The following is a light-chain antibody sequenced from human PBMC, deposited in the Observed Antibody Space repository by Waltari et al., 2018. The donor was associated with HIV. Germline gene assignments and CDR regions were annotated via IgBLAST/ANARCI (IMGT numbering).Light chain of an antibody. CDR1: SSDVGGYNY. CDR2: EVS. CDR3: SSYRNSRTWV. Sequence: QSALTQPPSASGSPGQSVTISCTGTSSDVGGYNYVSWYQQHPGKAPKLIIFEVSNRPSGVSDRFSGSKSGNTASLTISGLQAEDEADYYCSSYRNSRTWVFGGGTKLTVL. V-gene: IGLV2-14*01. J-gene: IGLJ3*02.